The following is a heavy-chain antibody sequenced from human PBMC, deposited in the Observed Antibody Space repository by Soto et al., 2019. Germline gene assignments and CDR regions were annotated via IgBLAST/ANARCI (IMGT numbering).Heavy chain of an antibody. J-gene: IGHJ3*02. CDR1: GGSISSGGYY. Sequence: QVQLQESGPGLVKPSQTLSLTCTVSGGSISSGGYYWSWIRQHPGKGLEWIGYIYYSGSTYYNPSLKSQVTISVDTSKNQFPLKLSSVTAADTAVYYCAREGSTGYSDYRRSAFDIWGQGTMVTVSS. D-gene: IGHD4-17*01. CDR2: IYYSGST. V-gene: IGHV4-31*01. CDR3: AREGSTGYSDYRRSAFDI.